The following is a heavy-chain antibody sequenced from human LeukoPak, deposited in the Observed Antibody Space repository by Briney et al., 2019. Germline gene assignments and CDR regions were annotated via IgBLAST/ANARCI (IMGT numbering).Heavy chain of an antibody. V-gene: IGHV3-48*01. CDR3: ARGVVPAAGGY. CDR2: ISSSSTI. CDR1: GFTFSSYS. Sequence: GGSLRLSCAASGFTFSSYSMNWVRQAPGKGLEWVSYISSSSTIYYADSVKGRFTISRDNAKNSLDLQMNSLRAEDTAVYYCARGVVPAAGGYWGQGTLVTVSS. J-gene: IGHJ4*02. D-gene: IGHD2-2*01.